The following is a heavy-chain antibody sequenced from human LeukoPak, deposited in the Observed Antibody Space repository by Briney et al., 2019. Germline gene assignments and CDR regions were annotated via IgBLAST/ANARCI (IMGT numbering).Heavy chain of an antibody. CDR3: ARDQRYCSSSSCPWEPFDY. V-gene: IGHV3-23*01. CDR2: ISGSGGST. CDR1: GFTFSTYA. Sequence: PGGSLRLSCAASGFTFSTYAMSWVRRAPGKGLEWVSVISGSGGSTYYADSGKGRFTISRDNSKNTLYMQMNSLRAEDTAVYYCARDQRYCSSSSCPWEPFDYWGQGTLVTVSS. J-gene: IGHJ4*02. D-gene: IGHD2-2*01.